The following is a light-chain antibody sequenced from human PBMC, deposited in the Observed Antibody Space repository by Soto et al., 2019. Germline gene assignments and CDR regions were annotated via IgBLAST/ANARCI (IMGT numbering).Light chain of an antibody. J-gene: IGKJ2*01. V-gene: IGKV2-28*01. CDR1: QSLQHSNGYNY. CDR2: LGS. CDR3: MQALQTPKT. Sequence: DIVMTQSPLSLPVTPGEPASISCRSSQSLQHSNGYNYLDWYLQKPGQSPQLLIYLGSNRASGVADRFSGSASGTDFTLKISRVEAEDVGVYYCMQALQTPKTFGQGTKLEIK.